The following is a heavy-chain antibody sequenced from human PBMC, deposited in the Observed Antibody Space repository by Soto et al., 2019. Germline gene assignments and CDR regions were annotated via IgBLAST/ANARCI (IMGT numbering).Heavy chain of an antibody. D-gene: IGHD4-17*01. CDR2: IWYDGSNK. CDR3: GAYASYGMDV. CDR1: GFTFSSYG. J-gene: IGHJ6*02. V-gene: IGHV3-33*01. Sequence: QVQLVESGGGVVQPGRSLRLSCAASGFTFSSYGMHWVRQAPGKGLEWVAVIWYDGSNKYYADSVKGRFTISRDDSKNTLYLQMNSLRAEDTAVYYCGAYASYGMDVWGQGTTVTVSS.